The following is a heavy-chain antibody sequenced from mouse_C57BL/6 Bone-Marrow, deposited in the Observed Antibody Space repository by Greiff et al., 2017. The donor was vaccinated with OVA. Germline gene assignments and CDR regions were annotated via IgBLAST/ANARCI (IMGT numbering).Heavy chain of an antibody. CDR3: ARIHYSNYVGFAY. Sequence: QVQLKQSGAELMKPGASVKLSCKATGYTFTGYWIEWVKQRPGHGLEWIGEILPGSGSTNYNEKFKGKATFTADTSSNPAYMQLSSLTTEDSAIYYCARIHYSNYVGFAYWGQGTLVTVSA. D-gene: IGHD2-5*01. J-gene: IGHJ3*01. V-gene: IGHV1-9*01. CDR2: ILPGSGST. CDR1: GYTFTGYW.